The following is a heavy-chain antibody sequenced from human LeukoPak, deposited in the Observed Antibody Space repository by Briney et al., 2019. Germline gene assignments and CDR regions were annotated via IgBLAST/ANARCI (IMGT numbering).Heavy chain of an antibody. CDR2: IYSGGST. V-gene: IGHV3-53*01. D-gene: IGHD2-15*01. CDR1: GFTVSSNY. CDR3: ARASMFCSGGSCYGDYYYYGMDV. Sequence: GGSLRLSCAASGFTVSSNYVSWVRQAPGKGLEWVSVIYSGGSTYYADSVKGRFTISRDNSKNTLYLQMNSLRAEDTAVYYCARASMFCSGGSCYGDYYYYGMDVWGQGTTVTVSS. J-gene: IGHJ6*02.